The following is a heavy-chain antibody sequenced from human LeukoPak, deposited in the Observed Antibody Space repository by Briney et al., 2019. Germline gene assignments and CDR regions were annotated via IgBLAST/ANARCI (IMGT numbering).Heavy chain of an antibody. CDR3: AKIGSGGARFDS. Sequence: SETLSLTCTVSGGSVSSYYWSWIRQPPGKGLEWIAYIYHTGSTNYSPSLKSRVTISVDTSKNQFSLELTSVTAADTAVYFCAKIGSGGARFDSWGQGTLVTVSP. CDR2: IYHTGST. CDR1: GGSVSSYY. V-gene: IGHV4-59*02. D-gene: IGHD3-10*01. J-gene: IGHJ4*02.